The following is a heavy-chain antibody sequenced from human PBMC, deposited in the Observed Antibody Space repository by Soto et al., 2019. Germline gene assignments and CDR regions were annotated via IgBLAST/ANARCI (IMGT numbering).Heavy chain of an antibody. CDR1: GRVFSVYY. Sequence: PSDSLSQTSIYSGRVFSVYYWSRMRQPPWVGLQWIGEINHSGSTNYNPSLKSRVTISVDTSKNQFSLKLSSVTAADTAVYYCARGGTGRIAVAGTVFYYYYYMDAWGKGTTVS. CDR2: INHSGST. J-gene: IGHJ6*03. D-gene: IGHD6-19*01. CDR3: ARGGTGRIAVAGTVFYYYYYMDA. V-gene: IGHV4-34*01.